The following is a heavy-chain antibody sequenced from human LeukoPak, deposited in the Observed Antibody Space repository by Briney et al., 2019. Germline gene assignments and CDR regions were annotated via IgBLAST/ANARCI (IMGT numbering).Heavy chain of an antibody. Sequence: GGSLRLSCAASGFTFSSYEMNWVRQAPGKGLEWVSYICSGGITIYYADSVKVRFTISRDNSKNSLYLQMNSLRAEDAGVYYWGSYNRGPIHYWGQGTLVTLPS. J-gene: IGHJ4*02. CDR1: GFTFSSYE. CDR3: GSYNRGPIHY. CDR2: ICSGGITI. D-gene: IGHD2/OR15-2a*01. V-gene: IGHV3-48*03.